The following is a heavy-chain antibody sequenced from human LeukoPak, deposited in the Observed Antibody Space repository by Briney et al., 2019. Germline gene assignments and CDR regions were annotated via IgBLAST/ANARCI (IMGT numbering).Heavy chain of an antibody. CDR1: GFTFSSYA. CDR3: ARGEPGEFNYYYYGMDV. Sequence: GSLRLSCAASGFTFSSYAMHWVRLAPGKGLEYVSAISSNGGSTYYANSVKGRFTISRDNSKNTLYLQMGSLRAEDMAVYYCARGEPGEFNYYYYGMDVWGQGTTVTVSS. D-gene: IGHD3-10*01. V-gene: IGHV3-64*01. J-gene: IGHJ6*02. CDR2: ISSNGGST.